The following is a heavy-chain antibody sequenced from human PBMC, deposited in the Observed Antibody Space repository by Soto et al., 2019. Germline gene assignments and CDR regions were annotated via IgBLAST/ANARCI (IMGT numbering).Heavy chain of an antibody. CDR1: GFTFSSYG. J-gene: IGHJ4*02. D-gene: IGHD3-10*01. CDR3: AKDGSITMVRGDYYFDY. CDR2: ISYDGSNK. Sequence: QVQLVESGGGVVQPGRSLRLSCAASGFTFSSYGMHWVRQAPGKGLEWVAVISYDGSNKYYADSVKGRFTISRDNSKNXXYLQMNSLRAEDTAVYYCAKDGSITMVRGDYYFDYWGQGTLVTVSS. V-gene: IGHV3-30*18.